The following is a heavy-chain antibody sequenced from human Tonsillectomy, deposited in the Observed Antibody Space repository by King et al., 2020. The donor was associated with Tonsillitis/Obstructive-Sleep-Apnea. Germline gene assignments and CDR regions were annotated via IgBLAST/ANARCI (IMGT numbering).Heavy chain of an antibody. D-gene: IGHD2-2*01. Sequence: QLVQSGAEVKKPGASVKVSCKASGYTFTGYYMHWVRQAPGQGLEWMGWINPNSGGTNYAQKLQGRVTMTRDTSISTAYMELSRLRSDDTAVYYCARERSDGGTSNNWFDPWGQGTLVTVSS. V-gene: IGHV1-2*02. CDR2: INPNSGGT. CDR3: ARERSDGGTSNNWFDP. J-gene: IGHJ5*02. CDR1: GYTFTGYY.